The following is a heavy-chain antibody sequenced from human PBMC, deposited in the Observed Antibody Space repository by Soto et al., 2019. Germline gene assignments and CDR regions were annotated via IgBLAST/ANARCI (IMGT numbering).Heavy chain of an antibody. CDR2: ITVGTGNT. CDR3: AAGDSSGYYGG. J-gene: IGHJ4*02. D-gene: IGHD3-22*01. Sequence: ASVKVSCKGSGLIFTSSSVQWARQARGQRLEWIGWITVGTGNTNYAQKFQERVTITRDMSTSTAYMELSNLRSEDTAIYYCAAGDSSGYYGGWGQGTRVTVS. V-gene: IGHV1-58*01. CDR1: GLIFTSSS.